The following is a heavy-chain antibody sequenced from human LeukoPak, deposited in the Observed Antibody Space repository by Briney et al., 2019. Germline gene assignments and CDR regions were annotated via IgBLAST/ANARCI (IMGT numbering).Heavy chain of an antibody. V-gene: IGHV3-66*01. CDR3: AGADILTGYYDY. J-gene: IGHJ4*02. D-gene: IGHD3-9*01. CDR1: GFTFDDYA. Sequence: PGGSLRLSCAASGFTFDDYAMHWVRQAPGKGLEWVSVIYSGGSTYYADSVKGRFTISRDNSKNTLYLQMNSLRAEDTAVYYCAGADILTGYYDYWGQGTLVTVSS. CDR2: IYSGGST.